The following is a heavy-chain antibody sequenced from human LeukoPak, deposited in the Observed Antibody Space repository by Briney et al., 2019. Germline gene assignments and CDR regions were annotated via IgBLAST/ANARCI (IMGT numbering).Heavy chain of an antibody. Sequence: GGSLRLSCAASGFTFSIYWMSWVRQAPGKGLEWVANIKQDGSEKYYVDSVKGRFTISRDNAKNSLYLQMNSLRAEDTAVYYCARGLRGGATFDYWAREPWSPSPQ. V-gene: IGHV3-7*01. CDR3: ARGLRGGATFDY. CDR2: IKQDGSEK. D-gene: IGHD3-10*01. CDR1: GFTFSIYW. J-gene: IGHJ4*02.